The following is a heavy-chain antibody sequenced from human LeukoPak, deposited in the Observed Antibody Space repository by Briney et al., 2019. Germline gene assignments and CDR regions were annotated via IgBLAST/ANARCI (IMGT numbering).Heavy chain of an antibody. CDR3: ASQTWTGVAGY. Sequence: KPSETLSLTCSVSGGSFSSSNYYWGWIRQPPGKGLEWIGSIYYSGAAYYNPSLKSRVTISVDTSRNQFSLKLTSVTAADTALYYCASQTWTGVAGYWGQGTLVTVSS. V-gene: IGHV4-39*01. J-gene: IGHJ4*02. CDR2: IYYSGAA. CDR1: GGSFSSSNYY. D-gene: IGHD3/OR15-3a*01.